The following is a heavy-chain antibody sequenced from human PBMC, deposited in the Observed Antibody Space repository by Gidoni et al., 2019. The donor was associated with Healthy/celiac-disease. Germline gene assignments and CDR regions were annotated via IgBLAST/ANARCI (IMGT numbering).Heavy chain of an antibody. J-gene: IGHJ4*02. CDR2: ISGSGGST. Sequence: EVQLLESGGGLVQPGGSLRLSCAASGFTFRSYAMSWVRQAPGKGLEWVSAISGSGGSTYYADSVKGRFTISRDNSKNTLYLQMNSLRAEDTAVYYCASHSSGYYTRFDYWGQGTLVTVSS. CDR3: ASHSSGYYTRFDY. D-gene: IGHD3-22*01. CDR1: GFTFRSYA. V-gene: IGHV3-23*01.